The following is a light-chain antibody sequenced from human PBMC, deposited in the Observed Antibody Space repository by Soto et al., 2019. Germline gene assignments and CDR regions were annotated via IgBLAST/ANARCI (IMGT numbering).Light chain of an antibody. CDR1: HDISNF. J-gene: IGKJ2*01. CDR2: DAS. V-gene: IGKV1-33*01. Sequence: DIQVTQSPSSLSASVGDSITITCQTSHDISNFLNWYQQKPGKVPKLLIYDASKLEAGVPSRFSRSGSGKDFTFTITSLQAEDFATYYCQQYDNVPPNTFGQGTKLEIK. CDR3: QQYDNVPPNT.